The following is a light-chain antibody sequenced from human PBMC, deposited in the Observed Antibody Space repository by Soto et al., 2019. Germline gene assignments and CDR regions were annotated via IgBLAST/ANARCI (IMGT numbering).Light chain of an antibody. J-gene: IGKJ1*01. CDR3: QQSYSTPRT. Sequence: XYXXKXGXXXKXXXYAASTWQCGVPSRYSGSGYGTDFTLTLSSLQPEDFATYYCQQSYSTPRTFGQGTKVDIK. V-gene: IGKV1-39*01. CDR2: AAS.